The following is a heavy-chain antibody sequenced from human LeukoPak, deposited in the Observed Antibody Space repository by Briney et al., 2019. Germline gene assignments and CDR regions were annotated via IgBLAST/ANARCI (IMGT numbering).Heavy chain of an antibody. CDR1: GGSIKSHY. CDR3: ARRAGSLVYYFDS. V-gene: IGHV4-59*08. Sequence: SETLSLTCTISGGSIKSHYWSWIRQAPGKGLEWIAYMFYSGRTEYNPSLKSRVTISVDASRNQVSLKVNSVTAADTAVYYCARRAGSLVYYFDSWGQGTLVTVSS. CDR2: MFYSGRT. J-gene: IGHJ4*02. D-gene: IGHD3-10*01.